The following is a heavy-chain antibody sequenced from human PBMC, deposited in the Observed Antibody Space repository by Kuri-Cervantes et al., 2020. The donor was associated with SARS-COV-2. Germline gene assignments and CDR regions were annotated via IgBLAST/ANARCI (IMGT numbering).Heavy chain of an antibody. V-gene: IGHV4-61*05. CDR2: IYYSGST. CDR3: ARGLRPKAAHLYYYYYMDV. D-gene: IGHD6-6*01. Sequence: GSLRLSCTVSGGSISSSSYYWGWIRQPPGKGLEWIGYIYYSGSTNYNPSLKSRVTISVDTSKNQFSLKLSSVTAADTAVYYCARGLRPKAAHLYYYYYMDVWGKGTTVTVSS. CDR1: GGSISSSSYY. J-gene: IGHJ6*03.